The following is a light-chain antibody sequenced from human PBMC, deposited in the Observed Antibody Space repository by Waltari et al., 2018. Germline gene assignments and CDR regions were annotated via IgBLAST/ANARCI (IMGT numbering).Light chain of an antibody. Sequence: EIVLTQSPGTLSLSPGESANLSCRTSQSVTRALAWYQQKPGQPHRLLIYGASNRATGIPDSFSGSGSGTDFSLTISSLEPEDFAVYYCQHYLRLPVTFGQGTKVEVK. CDR3: QHYLRLPVT. CDR1: QSVTRA. J-gene: IGKJ1*01. V-gene: IGKV3-20*01. CDR2: GAS.